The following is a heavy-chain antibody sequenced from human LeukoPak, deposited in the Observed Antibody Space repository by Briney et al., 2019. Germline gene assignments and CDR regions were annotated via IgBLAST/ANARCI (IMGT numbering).Heavy chain of an antibody. CDR3: ASNTEGQQLGLN. V-gene: IGHV4-4*02. CDR1: GGSISSSNW. D-gene: IGHD6-13*01. Sequence: SGTLSLTCAVSGGSISSSNWWSWVCQPPGKGLEWIGEIYHSGSTNYNPSLKSRVTISVDKSKNQFSLKLSSVTAADTAVYYCASNTEGQQLGLNWGQGTLVTVSS. J-gene: IGHJ4*02. CDR2: IYHSGST.